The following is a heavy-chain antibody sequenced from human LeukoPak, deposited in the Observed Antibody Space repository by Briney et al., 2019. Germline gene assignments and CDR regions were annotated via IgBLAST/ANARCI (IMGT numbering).Heavy chain of an antibody. J-gene: IGHJ6*03. D-gene: IGHD6-13*01. CDR1: GGSISSYY. V-gene: IGHV4-59*01. CDR3: ARRIRGAAAGTHSGYYYYYMDV. Sequence: PSETLSLTCTVSGGSISSYYWSWIRQPPGKGLEWIGYIYYSGSTNYNPSLKSRVTISVDTSKNQFSLKLSSVTAADTAVYYCARRIRGAAAGTHSGYYYYYMDVWGKGTTVTISS. CDR2: IYYSGST.